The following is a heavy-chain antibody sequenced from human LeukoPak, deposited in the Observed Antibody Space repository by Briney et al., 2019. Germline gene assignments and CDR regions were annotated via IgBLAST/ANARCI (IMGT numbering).Heavy chain of an antibody. D-gene: IGHD5-18*01. CDR3: ARWAGVTDY. CDR2: IKQDGSVE. Sequence: GGSLRLSCAASGFTFENYWMSWVRQAPGKGPEWVANIKQDGSVEHYLDSVKGRFTISRDNAKNSLVLQMNSLRAEDTAVYYCARWAGVTDYWGQGTLVTVSS. CDR1: GFTFENYW. V-gene: IGHV3-7*01. J-gene: IGHJ4*02.